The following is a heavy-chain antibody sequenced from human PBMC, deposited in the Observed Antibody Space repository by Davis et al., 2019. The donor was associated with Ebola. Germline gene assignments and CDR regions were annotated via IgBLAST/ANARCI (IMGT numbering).Heavy chain of an antibody. CDR2: ISSSSSYT. Sequence: GESLKISCAASGFIFRDYYMSWIRQAPGKGLEWVSYISSSSSYTYYADSVKGRFTISRDNSENKLYLQMNNLRAEDTAVYYCAKSGYKTGWHDVYFDLWGRGTQVTVSS. D-gene: IGHD1-1*01. CDR3: AKSGYKTGWHDVYFDL. CDR1: GFIFRDYY. V-gene: IGHV3-11*03. J-gene: IGHJ2*01.